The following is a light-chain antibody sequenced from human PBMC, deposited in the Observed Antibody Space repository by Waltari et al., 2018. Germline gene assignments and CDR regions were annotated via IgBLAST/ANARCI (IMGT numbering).Light chain of an antibody. CDR2: WAS. J-gene: IGKJ1*01. Sequence: DIVMTQSPDSLAVSLGARATIDCKSSQSVFYRSDNKNYLAWYQHKPGQPPKLRFYWASTRESGVPDRFSASGSGTDFTLTINNLQAEDVAVYYCQQYYRSRTFGQGTKVEIK. CDR1: QSVFYRSDNKNY. V-gene: IGKV4-1*01. CDR3: QQYYRSRT.